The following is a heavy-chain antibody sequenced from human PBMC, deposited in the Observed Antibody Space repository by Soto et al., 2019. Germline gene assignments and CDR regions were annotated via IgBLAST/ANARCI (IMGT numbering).Heavy chain of an antibody. CDR2: ISGSGGST. CDR3: VNHIDYYGSGRIFDY. Sequence: EVQLLESGGGLVQPGGSLRLSCAASGFTFSSYAMSWVRQAPGKGLEWVSAISGSGGSTYYADSVKGRFTISRDNSKNTLYLQMNSLRAEDTAVYYCVNHIDYYGSGRIFDYWGQGTLVTVSS. CDR1: GFTFSSYA. J-gene: IGHJ4*02. V-gene: IGHV3-23*01. D-gene: IGHD3-10*01.